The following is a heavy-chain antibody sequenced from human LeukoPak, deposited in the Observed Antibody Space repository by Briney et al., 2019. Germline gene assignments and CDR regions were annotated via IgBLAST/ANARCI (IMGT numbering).Heavy chain of an antibody. V-gene: IGHV4-34*01. D-gene: IGHD1-14*01. CDR2: INHSGST. CDR3: ARVAFRTQYNWFDP. J-gene: IGHJ5*02. CDR1: GGSFSGYY. Sequence: SETLSLTCAVYGGSFSGYYWSWICQPPGKGLEWIGEINHSGSTNYNPSLKSRVTISVDTSKNQFSLKLSSVTAADTAVYYCARVAFRTQYNWFDPWGQGTLVTVSS.